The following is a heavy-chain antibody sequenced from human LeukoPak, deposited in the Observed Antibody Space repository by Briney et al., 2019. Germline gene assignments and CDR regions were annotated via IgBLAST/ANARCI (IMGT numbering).Heavy chain of an antibody. D-gene: IGHD1-14*01. V-gene: IGHV3-23*01. CDR3: AKRGWNHESDY. Sequence: PGGSLRLSCAASGFTFSSFAMSWVRQAPGKGLQWVSSVTGSGSTTYYADSVKGRFTISRDNSKNTLYLQMISLRAEDTAVYYCAKRGWNHESDYWGQGTLVTVSS. CDR1: GFTFSSFA. J-gene: IGHJ4*02. CDR2: VTGSGSTT.